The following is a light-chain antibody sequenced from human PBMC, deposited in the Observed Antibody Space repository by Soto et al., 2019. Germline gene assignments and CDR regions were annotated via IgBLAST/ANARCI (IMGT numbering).Light chain of an antibody. CDR1: QSVSSN. CDR3: QQYNNWPS. J-gene: IGKJ1*01. CDR2: GAS. Sequence: EIVMTQSPATLSVSPGERATLSCRASQSVSSNLAWYQQKPGQAPRLLIYGASTRATGIPARFSGSGSGTVFTLTISSLQSEDFAVYYCQQYNNWPSLGQGTKVEIK. V-gene: IGKV3-15*01.